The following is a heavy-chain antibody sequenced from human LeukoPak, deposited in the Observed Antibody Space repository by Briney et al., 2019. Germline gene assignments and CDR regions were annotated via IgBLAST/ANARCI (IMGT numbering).Heavy chain of an antibody. D-gene: IGHD6-13*01. CDR3: AKGIAAADFNWFDP. J-gene: IGHJ5*02. V-gene: IGHV3-23*01. CDR1: AFTFSSYA. Sequence: GGSLRLSCAASAFTFSSYAMSWVRQAPGKGLEWVSAISGSGGSTYYADSVKGRFTISRDNSKNTLYLQMNSLRAEDTAVYYCAKGIAAADFNWFDPWGQGTPVTVSS. CDR2: ISGSGGST.